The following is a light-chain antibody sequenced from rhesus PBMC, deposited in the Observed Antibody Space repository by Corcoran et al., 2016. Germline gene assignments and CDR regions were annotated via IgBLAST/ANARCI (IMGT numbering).Light chain of an antibody. CDR1: QGISSY. J-gene: IGKJ2*01. CDR2: MES. Sequence: DIQMTQSPSSLSASVGDRVTITCRASQGISSYLAWYQQKPGKAPKRLIYMESTLQSLVPSRFSGSGSGTDFTLTSNSLQPVDFATYYCQQRNSPPFSFGQGTNVEIK. CDR3: QQRNSPPFS. V-gene: IGKV1-25*01.